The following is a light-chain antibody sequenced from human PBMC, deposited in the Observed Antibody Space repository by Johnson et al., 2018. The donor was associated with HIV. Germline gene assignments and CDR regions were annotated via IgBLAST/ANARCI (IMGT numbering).Light chain of an antibody. CDR1: SSNIGNNY. Sequence: QPVLTQPPSVSAAPGQKVTISCSGSSSNIGNNYVSWYQQLPGRAPKLLIYDNNKRPSGIPDRFYGSKSGTSATLGITGLQTGDEADYYCGTWDSSLRVGFFGTGTKVTVL. V-gene: IGLV1-51*01. CDR2: DNN. J-gene: IGLJ1*01. CDR3: GTWDSSLRVGF.